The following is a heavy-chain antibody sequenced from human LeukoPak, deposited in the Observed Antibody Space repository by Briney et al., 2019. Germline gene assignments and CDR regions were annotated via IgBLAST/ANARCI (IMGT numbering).Heavy chain of an antibody. CDR2: MNPNSGRT. CDR1: GYTLTSYD. Sequence: ASVKVPCKASGYTLTSYDINWVRQATGQGLEWMGWMNPNSGRTGYAQNFQGRITITRNPSISTAYMELSSLRSEDTAVYYCTRETSSRYFDYWGQGTLVTVSS. V-gene: IGHV1-8*01. CDR3: TRETSSRYFDY. J-gene: IGHJ4*02.